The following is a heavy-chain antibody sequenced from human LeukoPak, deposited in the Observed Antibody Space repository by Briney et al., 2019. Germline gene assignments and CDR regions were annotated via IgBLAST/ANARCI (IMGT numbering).Heavy chain of an antibody. CDR3: AKDRSFYGSGSYYVSDY. D-gene: IGHD3-10*01. CDR1: GFTFSSYG. CDR2: ISGSGGST. V-gene: IGHV3-23*01. J-gene: IGHJ4*02. Sequence: GGSLRLSCAASGFTFSSYGMSWVRQAPGKGLEWVSVISGSGGSTYYADSVKGRFTISRDNSKNTLYLQMNSLRAEDTAVYYCAKDRSFYGSGSYYVSDYWGQGTLVTVSS.